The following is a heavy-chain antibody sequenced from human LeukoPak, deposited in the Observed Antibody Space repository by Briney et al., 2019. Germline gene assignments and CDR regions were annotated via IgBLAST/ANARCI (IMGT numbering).Heavy chain of an antibody. CDR1: GFTFSTSW. J-gene: IGHJ4*02. Sequence: GGSLRLSCAASGFTFSTSWMSWVRQAPGKGLEWVANIKRDGSEKYYVDSVKGRFTISRDNSKNTLYLQMDSLRAEDTAVYYCARISTSVAGADYWGQGTLVTVSS. CDR3: ARISTSVAGADY. V-gene: IGHV3-7*01. D-gene: IGHD6-19*01. CDR2: IKRDGSEK.